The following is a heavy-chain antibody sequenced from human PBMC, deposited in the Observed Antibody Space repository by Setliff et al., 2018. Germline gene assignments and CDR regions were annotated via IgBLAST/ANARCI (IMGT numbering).Heavy chain of an antibody. J-gene: IGHJ4*02. V-gene: IGHV3-33*08. Sequence: LRLSCAASGFTFRNYRMHWVRQAPGKGLEWVAVIWHDGGNKYHADSVKGRFTISRDNSKNTLYLQMNSLRPEDTAVYYCARTCSGSGCYAGLESWGQGTPVTVSS. D-gene: IGHD2-15*01. CDR3: ARTCSGSGCYAGLES. CDR1: GFTFRNYR. CDR2: IWHDGGNK.